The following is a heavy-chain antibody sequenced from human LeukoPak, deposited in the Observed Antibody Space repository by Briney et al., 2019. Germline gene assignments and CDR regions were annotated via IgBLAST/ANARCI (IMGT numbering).Heavy chain of an antibody. D-gene: IGHD6-13*01. V-gene: IGHV4-4*07. CDR1: GGSISSYY. Sequence: SETLSLTCTVSGGSISSYYWSWIRRPAGKGLEWIGRIYSTGSTNYNPSLKSRLTMSVDTSKNQFSLKLSSVTAADTAVYYCARERSSHPSYYFDYWGLGTLVTVSS. CDR3: ARERSSHPSYYFDY. J-gene: IGHJ4*02. CDR2: IYSTGST.